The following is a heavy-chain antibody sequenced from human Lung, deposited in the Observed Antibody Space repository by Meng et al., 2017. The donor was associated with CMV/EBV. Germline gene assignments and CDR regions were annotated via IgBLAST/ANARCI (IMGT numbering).Heavy chain of an antibody. CDR1: GFSFSSYG. J-gene: IGHJ3*02. V-gene: IGHV3-30*02. CDR2: IHYGTNDK. CDR3: AKLESPIVYEKIFDI. Sequence: GGSLRLXCAASGFSFSSYGMHWVRQAPGKGLEWVAFIHYGTNDKYYADSVKGRFTISRDNSKNTLYLQMYSLRAEDTAVYYCAKLESPIVYEKIFDIWGQGTMVXVSS. D-gene: IGHD2/OR15-2a*01.